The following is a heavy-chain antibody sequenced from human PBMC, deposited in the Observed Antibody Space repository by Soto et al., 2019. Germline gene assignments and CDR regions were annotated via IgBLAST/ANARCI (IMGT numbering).Heavy chain of an antibody. CDR3: ARDPAATLDRHYFDY. J-gene: IGHJ4*02. CDR1: CVSVISGGHY. V-gene: IGHV4-31*03. CDR2: IYHSGGG. Sequence: SETLSLTCSVSCVSVISGGHYWNWIRQFPGKGLEWIGYIYHSGGGYYNPSLKSRASMSVDTSKNEFSLRLASVTAADTAVYFCARDPAATLDRHYFDYWGQGALVTVSS.